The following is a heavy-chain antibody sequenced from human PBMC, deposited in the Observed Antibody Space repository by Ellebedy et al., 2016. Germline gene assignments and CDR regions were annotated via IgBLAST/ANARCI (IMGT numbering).Heavy chain of an antibody. J-gene: IGHJ4*02. Sequence: GGSLRLSCAASGFTVSSNYMIWVRQAPGKGLEWVGFISSKRYGEKTEYAASVKGRFTISRDDSKSIAYLQMDSLKSEDTAVYYCTRKPRRGGDNNPFDNWGQGTLVTVSS. D-gene: IGHD2-21*02. CDR3: TRKPRRGGDNNPFDN. V-gene: IGHV3-49*04. CDR2: ISSKRYGEKT. CDR1: GFTVSSNY.